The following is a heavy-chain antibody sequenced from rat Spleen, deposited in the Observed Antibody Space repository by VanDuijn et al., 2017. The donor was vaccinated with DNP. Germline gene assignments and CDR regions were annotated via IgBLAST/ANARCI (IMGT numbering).Heavy chain of an antibody. CDR2: IGSDDYDP. Sequence: EVQLVESGGGLVQPGRSLKLSCAASGFTFSDYNMAWVRQAPTKGLEWVAYIGSDDYDPYYGDSVKGRFTISRDNAKSTLYLQMNSLRSEDMATYYCIRWNSGHFDYWGQGVMVTVSS. V-gene: IGHV5-22*01. D-gene: IGHD4-3*01. CDR1: GFTFSDYN. CDR3: IRWNSGHFDY. J-gene: IGHJ2*01.